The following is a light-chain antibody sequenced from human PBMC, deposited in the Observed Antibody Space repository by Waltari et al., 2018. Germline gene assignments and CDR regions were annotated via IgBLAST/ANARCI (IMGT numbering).Light chain of an antibody. CDR2: EAS. CDR3: QQRFSWPPT. J-gene: IGKJ4*01. Sequence: VVPQSTAQLSVSPGERATLSCTASESVSNSLAWYQKKPGQVPRLLIYEASNWATGIPARFSGSGSGTDFTLTINNVEPEDFALYFCQQRFSWPPTFGGGTKVDI. V-gene: IGKV3-11*01. CDR1: ESVSNS.